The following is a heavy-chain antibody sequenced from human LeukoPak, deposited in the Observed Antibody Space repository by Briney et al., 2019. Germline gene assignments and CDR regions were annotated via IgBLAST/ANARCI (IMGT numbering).Heavy chain of an antibody. CDR1: GFIFSNYA. V-gene: IGHV3-30*04. J-gene: IGHJ6*03. Sequence: GGSLRLSCAASGFIFSNYAIHWVRQAPGKGLEWVAVISSEGSKKSYADSVKGRFTISRDNSKNTLYLQMNSLRAEDTAVYYCARDRREYYYMDVWGKGTTVTVSS. CDR2: ISSEGSKK. CDR3: ARDRREYYYMDV.